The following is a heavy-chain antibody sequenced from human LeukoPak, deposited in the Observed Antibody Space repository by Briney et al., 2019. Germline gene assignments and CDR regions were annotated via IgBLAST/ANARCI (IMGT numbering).Heavy chain of an antibody. Sequence: GGSLRLSCAASGFTVSSNYMSWVRQAPGKGLEWVSVFYSGGNTYYADSVKGRFTISRDNSKNTLYLQMNSLRAEDTAVYYCARTVTIGYFDYRGKGTLVTVSS. CDR2: FYSGGNT. D-gene: IGHD3-3*01. V-gene: IGHV3-53*01. CDR1: GFTVSSNY. CDR3: ARTVTIGYFDY. J-gene: IGHJ4*02.